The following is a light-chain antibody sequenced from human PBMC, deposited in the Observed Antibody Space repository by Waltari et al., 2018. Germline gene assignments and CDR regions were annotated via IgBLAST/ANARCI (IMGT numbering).Light chain of an antibody. J-gene: IGKJ5*01. CDR2: DVS. V-gene: IGKV3-11*01. Sequence: DIILTQSPATLSLSPGERATLSCTTREDVGYLAWYQQKPGHPPRLVIYDVSNRATGIPARFSGSGSRTQFTLTIDSLEREDFAVYYCHQRVKWPLTFGQGTRLEIK. CDR3: HQRVKWPLT. CDR1: EDVGY.